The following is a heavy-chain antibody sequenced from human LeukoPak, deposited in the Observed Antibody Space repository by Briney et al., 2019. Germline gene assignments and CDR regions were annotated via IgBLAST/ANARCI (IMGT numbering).Heavy chain of an antibody. CDR1: GGTFSSYA. CDR2: IIPIFGTA. V-gene: IGHV1-69*13. D-gene: IGHD3-10*01. J-gene: IGHJ6*03. CDR3: ARGPRITMVRGGQWYYYMDV. Sequence: SVKVSCKASGGTFSSYAISWVRQAPGQGLEWMGGIIPIFGTANYAQKFQGRVTITADESTSTAYMELSSLRSEDTAVYYCARGPRITMVRGGQWYYYMDVWGKGTTVTISS.